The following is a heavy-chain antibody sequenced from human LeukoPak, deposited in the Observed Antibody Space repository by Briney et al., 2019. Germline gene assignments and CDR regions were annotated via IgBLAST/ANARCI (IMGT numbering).Heavy chain of an antibody. CDR3: ARERIVGADYFDY. D-gene: IGHD1-26*01. Sequence: SQTLSLTCTVSGGSISSGSYYWSWIRQPAGKGLEWIGRIYTSGSTNYNPSLKSRVTISVDTSKNQFSLKLSSVTAADTAVYYCARERIVGADYFDYWGQGTLVTVSS. V-gene: IGHV4-61*02. CDR2: IYTSGST. J-gene: IGHJ4*02. CDR1: GGSISSGSYY.